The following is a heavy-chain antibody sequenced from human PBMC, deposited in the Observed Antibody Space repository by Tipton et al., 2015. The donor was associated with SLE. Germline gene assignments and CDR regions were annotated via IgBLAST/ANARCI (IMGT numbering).Heavy chain of an antibody. D-gene: IGHD3-22*01. CDR2: INHSGST. Sequence: TLSLTCAVYGGSFSGYYWSWIRQPPGKGLEWIGEINHSGSTNYNPSLKRRVTISVDTSKNQFSLKLSSVPAADTAVYYCARVPYYYDSSGYPGYYGMDVWGQGTTVTVSS. V-gene: IGHV4-34*01. CDR3: ARVPYYYDSSGYPGYYGMDV. CDR1: GGSFSGYY. J-gene: IGHJ6*02.